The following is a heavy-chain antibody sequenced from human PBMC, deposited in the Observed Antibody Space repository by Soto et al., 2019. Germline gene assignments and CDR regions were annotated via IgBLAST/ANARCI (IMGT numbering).Heavy chain of an antibody. V-gene: IGHV3-30-3*01. CDR1: WFTFHSYS. J-gene: IGHJ6*02. Sequence: GGSLRLSCATPWFTFHSYSMHWVRQAPGKGLEWVAVISYDGSNKYYADSVKGRFTISRDNSKNTLYLQMNSLRAEDTAVYYCARDYYRFNSGYGFSMDVWGQGTTVTVSS. D-gene: IGHD5-12*01. CDR3: ARDYYRFNSGYGFSMDV. CDR2: ISYDGSNK.